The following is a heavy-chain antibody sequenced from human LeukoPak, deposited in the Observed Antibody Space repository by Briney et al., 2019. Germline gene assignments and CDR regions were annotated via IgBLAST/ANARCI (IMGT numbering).Heavy chain of an antibody. CDR2: INRNGGST. J-gene: IGHJ3*02. CDR3: ARRSGSYFGLDI. CDR1: GFTFSSYE. V-gene: IGHV3-20*04. D-gene: IGHD1-26*01. Sequence: GGSLRLSCAASGFTFSSYEMNWVRQAPGKGLEWVSAINRNGGSTGYADSVKGRFTISRDNARNSLYLQMNSLRVDDTAFYYCARRSGSYFGLDIWGQGTMVTVSP.